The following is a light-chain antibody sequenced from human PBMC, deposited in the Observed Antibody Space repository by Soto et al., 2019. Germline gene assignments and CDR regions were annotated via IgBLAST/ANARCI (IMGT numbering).Light chain of an antibody. V-gene: IGKV2-30*01. CDR2: KVS. J-gene: IGKJ1*01. Sequence: EVVMTQSPLSLPVTLGQPASISCRSSQSLVYSDGNTYLDRFQQRPGQSPRRLIYKVSNRDSGVPDRFSGSGSGTDFTLKISRVEAEDVGVYYCMQGTHWPRTFGQGTKVEIK. CDR3: MQGTHWPRT. CDR1: QSLVYSDGNTY.